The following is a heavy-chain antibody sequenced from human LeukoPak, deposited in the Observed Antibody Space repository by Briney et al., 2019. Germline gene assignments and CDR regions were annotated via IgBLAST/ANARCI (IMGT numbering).Heavy chain of an antibody. D-gene: IGHD3-10*01. CDR2: ITANSATI. CDR1: RLTLSRYT. J-gene: IGHJ4*02. V-gene: IGHV3-48*01. Sequence: GGSLRLSCATSRLTLSRYTMNWVRQAPGRGLEWVSDITANSATIHYADSVKGRFTISRDNAKNSLYLQMNSLSAEDTAIYYCATEGYGLGNYPLDHWGQGALVTVSS. CDR3: ATEGYGLGNYPLDH.